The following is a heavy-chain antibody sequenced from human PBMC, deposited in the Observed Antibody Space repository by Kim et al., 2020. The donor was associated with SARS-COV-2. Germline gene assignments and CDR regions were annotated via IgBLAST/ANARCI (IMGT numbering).Heavy chain of an antibody. CDR3: AREGQLAAAGSLDY. Sequence: ADSGKGRFTISRDNAKNSLYLQMNSLRAEDTAVYYCAREGQLAAAGSLDYWGQGTLVTVSS. D-gene: IGHD6-13*01. V-gene: IGHV3-11*04. J-gene: IGHJ4*02.